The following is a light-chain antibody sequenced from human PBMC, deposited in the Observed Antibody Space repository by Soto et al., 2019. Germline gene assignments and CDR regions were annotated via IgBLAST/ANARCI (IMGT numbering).Light chain of an antibody. V-gene: IGKV1-9*01. CDR3: QQFKSYPLT. CDR2: AAS. CDR1: QAISSY. Sequence: IQLTQSPSSLSASEGDRVTITCLASQAISSYLAWYQQKPGKAPKVLIYAASTLQSGVPSRFSGSGSATEFTLTISSLQAEDSATYYCQQFKSYPLTFGGGTKVEIK. J-gene: IGKJ4*01.